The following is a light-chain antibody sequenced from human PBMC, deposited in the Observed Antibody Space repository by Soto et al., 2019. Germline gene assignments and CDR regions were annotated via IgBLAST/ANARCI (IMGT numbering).Light chain of an antibody. Sequence: QSVLTQPPSVSGAPGQRVTISCTGSSSNIGAGYDVHWYQQLPGTAPKLLIYGNSNRPSGVPDRCAGSKSGTSASLAITGLQAEDEADYYCKSYDSSLRVVFGGGTKLT. V-gene: IGLV1-40*01. CDR2: GNS. J-gene: IGLJ2*01. CDR3: KSYDSSLRVV. CDR1: SSNIGAGYD.